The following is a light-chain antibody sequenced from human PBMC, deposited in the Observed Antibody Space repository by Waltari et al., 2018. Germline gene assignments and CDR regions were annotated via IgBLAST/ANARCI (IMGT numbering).Light chain of an antibody. CDR2: GGA. CDR3: QQYGSSVYT. CDR1: QTVNSNY. Sequence: ESVLPQSPGTMYLSPGERATLTCTASQTVNSNYLAWYQQKPGQAHRLLIYGGASRAAGTPDRFSGSMSGTEFSLTITGLEPEDFALYYCQQYGSSVYTFGQGTLLQIK. V-gene: IGKV3-20*01. J-gene: IGKJ2*01.